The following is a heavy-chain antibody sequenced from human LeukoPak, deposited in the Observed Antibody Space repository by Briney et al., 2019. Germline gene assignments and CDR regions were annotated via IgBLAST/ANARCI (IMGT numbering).Heavy chain of an antibody. V-gene: IGHV4-59*01. J-gene: IGHJ4*02. Sequence: SETLSLTCTVSGGSISSYYWSWIRQPPGKGLEWIGYIYYSGSTNYNPSLKNRVTISVDTSKNQFSLKLSSVTAADTAVYYCARSIMVPYFDYWGQGTLVTVSS. CDR1: GGSISSYY. D-gene: IGHD2-2*01. CDR2: IYYSGST. CDR3: ARSIMVPYFDY.